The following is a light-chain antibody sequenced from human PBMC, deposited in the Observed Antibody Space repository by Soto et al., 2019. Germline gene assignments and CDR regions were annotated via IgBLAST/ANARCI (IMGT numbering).Light chain of an antibody. Sequence: QSALTQPASVSGSPGQSITISCTGTSSDVGDYNYVSWYQQHPGKAPKLMIYEVSNRPSGVSNRFSGSKSGNTASLTISGLQAEDEADYYCSSCSSCSTRSTRVFGTGTKVT. J-gene: IGLJ1*01. V-gene: IGLV2-14*01. CDR1: SSDVGDYNY. CDR3: SSCSSCSTRSTRV. CDR2: EVS.